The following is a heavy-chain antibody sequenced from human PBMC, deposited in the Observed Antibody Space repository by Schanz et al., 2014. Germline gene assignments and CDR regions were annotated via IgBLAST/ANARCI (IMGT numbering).Heavy chain of an antibody. CDR2: ISYDGSNK. V-gene: IGHV3-30*19. CDR1: GFAFSVYG. Sequence: VQLLESGGGVVQPGRSLRLSCAASGFAFSVYGMHWVRQAPGKGPEWVAVISYDGSNKYYADSVKGRFTISRDNSKNTLYLQMNSLRAEDTAVYYCAKARRKSNCSGGRCFHYSYYGMDVWGQGTTVTVSS. J-gene: IGHJ6*02. D-gene: IGHD2-15*01. CDR3: AKARRKSNCSGGRCFHYSYYGMDV.